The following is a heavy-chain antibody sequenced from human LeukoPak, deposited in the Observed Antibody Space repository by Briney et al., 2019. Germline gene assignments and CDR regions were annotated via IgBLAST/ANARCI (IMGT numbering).Heavy chain of an antibody. J-gene: IGHJ5*02. V-gene: IGHV4-4*02. Sequence: PSGTLSLTCAVSGGSISSSHWWSWVRQPPGKGMEWIGEIYHSGSTNYNPSLKSRVTISVDKSKNQFSLKLSSVTAADTAVYYCARGVAAAGTDWFDPWGQGTLVTVSS. D-gene: IGHD6-13*01. CDR2: IYHSGST. CDR3: ARGVAAAGTDWFDP. CDR1: GGSISSSHW.